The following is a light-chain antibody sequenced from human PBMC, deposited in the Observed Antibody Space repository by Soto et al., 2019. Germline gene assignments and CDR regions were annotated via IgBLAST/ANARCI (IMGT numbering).Light chain of an antibody. CDR1: QSISGW. Sequence: DIQMTQSPSTLSASVGDRVTITCRASQSISGWLAWYQQKPGKAPKLLIYKASILESGVPSRFSGSGSGTEFTLTISSLQPDDFASYYCQQYNSHSTFGQGTKVEIK. V-gene: IGKV1-5*03. J-gene: IGKJ1*01. CDR3: QQYNSHST. CDR2: KAS.